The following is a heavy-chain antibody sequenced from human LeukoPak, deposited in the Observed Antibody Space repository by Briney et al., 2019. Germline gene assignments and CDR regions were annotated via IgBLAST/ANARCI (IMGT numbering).Heavy chain of an antibody. CDR3: ARLKHILRPAVGD. CDR2: IYYSGST. Sequence: SETLSLTCTVSGGSISSYYWSWIRQPPGKGLEWIGYIYYSGSTNYNPSLKSRATISVDTSKNKFSRKLRSVTAADTAVYSCARLKHILRPAVGDWGQGTLVTVSS. D-gene: IGHD2-21*01. CDR1: GGSISSYY. V-gene: IGHV4-59*12. J-gene: IGHJ4*02.